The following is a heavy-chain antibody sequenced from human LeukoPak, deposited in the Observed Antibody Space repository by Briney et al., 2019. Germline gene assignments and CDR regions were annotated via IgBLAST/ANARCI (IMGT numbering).Heavy chain of an antibody. D-gene: IGHD1-1*01. CDR2: IHTIGGT. V-gene: IGHV4-4*09. J-gene: IGHJ5*02. Sequence: PSETLSLTCTVSGASINDFQWSWVRQPPGKGLEWIGNIHTIGGTNYNPSLNSRGTISVDASKSQFSLMVNSVSAADAAVYYCATSNEVKVAPFDPWGQGTLVTVSS. CDR1: GASINDFQ. CDR3: ATSNEVKVAPFDP.